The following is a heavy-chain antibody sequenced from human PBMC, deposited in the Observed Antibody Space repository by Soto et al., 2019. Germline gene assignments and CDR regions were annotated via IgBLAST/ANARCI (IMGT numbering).Heavy chain of an antibody. CDR2: IYDSGST. J-gene: IGHJ4*02. CDR1: GGSISSYY. CDR3: AAPPRY. Sequence: SETLSLTCTISGGSISSYYWSWIRQPPGKGLEWIGYIYDSGSTNYNPSLKSRVTISVDTSKNQFSLKLTSVTAADTAVYYCAAPPRYWGQGTLVTVSS. V-gene: IGHV4-59*01. D-gene: IGHD6-6*01.